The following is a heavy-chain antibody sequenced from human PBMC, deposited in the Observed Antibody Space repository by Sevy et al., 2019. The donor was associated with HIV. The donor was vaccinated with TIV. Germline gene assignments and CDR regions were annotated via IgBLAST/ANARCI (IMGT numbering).Heavy chain of an antibody. CDR3: ARGPSGAAAGRFDS. J-gene: IGHJ4*02. D-gene: IGHD6-13*01. V-gene: IGHV3-7*01. CDR2: INQGGNQK. CDR1: GFTFSSYW. Sequence: GGSRRLSCAASGFTFSSYWINWVRQAPGEGLEWVANINQGGNQKHYMDSVKGRFTISRDNAENAVYLQMNSLRVEDTAVYYCARGPSGAAAGRFDSWGQGTLVTVSS.